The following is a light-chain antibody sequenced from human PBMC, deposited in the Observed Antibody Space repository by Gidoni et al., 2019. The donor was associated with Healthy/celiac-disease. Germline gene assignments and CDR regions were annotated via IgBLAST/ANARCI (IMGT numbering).Light chain of an antibody. CDR3: CSYAGSYTFSLVV. CDR2: DVS. J-gene: IGLJ2*01. V-gene: IGLV2-11*01. CDR1: SSDVGGYNY. Sequence: QSALTQPRSVSGSPGQSVTISCTGTSSDVGGYNYVSWYQQHPGKAPKLMIYDVSKRPSEVPDRFSGSKSGNTASLTISGLQAEDEADYYCCSYAGSYTFSLVVFGGGTKLTVL.